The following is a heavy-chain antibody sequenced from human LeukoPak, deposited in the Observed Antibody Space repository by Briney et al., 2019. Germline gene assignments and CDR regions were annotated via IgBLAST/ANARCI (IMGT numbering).Heavy chain of an antibody. V-gene: IGHV1-2*02. D-gene: IGHD6-19*01. CDR1: GYTFTGYY. Sequence: ASVKVSCKASGYTFTGYYLHWVRQAPGQGLEWMGWIHPNSGDTNFAQRFQGRVTMTRDTSISTAYMELTSLRTDDTAVYYCARLATVPGWGQGTLVTVSS. CDR3: ARLATVPG. J-gene: IGHJ1*01. CDR2: IHPNSGDT.